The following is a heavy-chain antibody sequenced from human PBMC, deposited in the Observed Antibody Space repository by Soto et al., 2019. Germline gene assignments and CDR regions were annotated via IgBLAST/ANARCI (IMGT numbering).Heavy chain of an antibody. V-gene: IGHV2-5*01. CDR1: GFSLSTTGEG. Sequence: QITLKESGPTLVKPTQTLTLTCTFSGFSLSTTGEGVGWIRQPPGKALEWLAVIYWNDDKSYSPSLKSRLTIIQDTSKKQVVLTMMNMAPVDTGTYYCAQVDDVAALFAYLGQGNLVTVSS. J-gene: IGHJ4*02. CDR3: AQVDDVAALFAY. D-gene: IGHD6-6*01. CDR2: IYWNDDK.